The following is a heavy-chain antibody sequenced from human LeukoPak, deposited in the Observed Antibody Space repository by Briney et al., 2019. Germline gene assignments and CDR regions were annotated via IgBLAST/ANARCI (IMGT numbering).Heavy chain of an antibody. CDR2: INSDGSST. CDR3: ARGYGSSRGWY. D-gene: IGHD6-6*01. V-gene: IGHV3-74*01. Sequence: GGSLRLSCAASGFTFSSYWMHWVRQAPGKGLVWVSRINSDGSSTSYADSVKGRFTISRDNAKNTLYLQMNSLRAEDTAVYYCARGYGSSRGWYWGQGTLVTVSS. J-gene: IGHJ4*02. CDR1: GFTFSSYW.